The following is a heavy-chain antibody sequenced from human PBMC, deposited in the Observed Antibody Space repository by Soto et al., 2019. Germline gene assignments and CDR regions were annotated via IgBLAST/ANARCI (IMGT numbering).Heavy chain of an antibody. V-gene: IGHV3-74*01. CDR1: AFTFKNHW. CDR3: AREIYDDYDSSGFDH. J-gene: IGHJ4*02. D-gene: IGHD3-22*01. Sequence: PGESLRLSCAASAFTFKNHWMHWVRQVTGKVPVWVSRINGDGSFTSSADAVKGRFTISRDNPKNTLTLQLKRLRAEDTAVYYCAREIYDDYDSSGFDHWGQGTLVTVSS. CDR2: INGDGSFT.